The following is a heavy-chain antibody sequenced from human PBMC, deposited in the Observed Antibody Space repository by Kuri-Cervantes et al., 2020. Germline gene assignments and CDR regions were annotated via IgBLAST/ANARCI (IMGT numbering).Heavy chain of an antibody. CDR2: IWYDGSNK. D-gene: IGHD3-16*01. CDR3: AREIKGYYYGMDV. CDR1: GFTFSSYG. Sequence: GESLKISCAASGFTFSSYGMHWVRQAPGKGLEWVAVIWYDGSNKYYADSVKGRFTISRDNSKNTLYLQMNSLRAEDTAVYYCAREIKGYYYGMDVWGQGTTVTVFS. V-gene: IGHV3-33*01. J-gene: IGHJ6*02.